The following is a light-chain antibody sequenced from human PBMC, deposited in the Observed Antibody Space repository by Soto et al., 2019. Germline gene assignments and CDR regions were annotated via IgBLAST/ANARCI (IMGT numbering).Light chain of an antibody. CDR3: QQYGSSPWT. Sequence: IVMTQSPATLSVSPGERATLSCRASQTISANLAWYQQRPGQAPRLLIYGASTRATGIPARFSGSGSGTEFTLTISSLHSEDFAVYYCQQYGSSPWTFGQGTTVEIK. V-gene: IGKV3-15*01. J-gene: IGKJ1*01. CDR1: QTISAN. CDR2: GAS.